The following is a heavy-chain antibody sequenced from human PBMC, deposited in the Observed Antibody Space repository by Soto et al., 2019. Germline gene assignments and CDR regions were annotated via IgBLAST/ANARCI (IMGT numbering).Heavy chain of an antibody. V-gene: IGHV3-74*01. CDR1: GFTFSSYW. Sequence: GGSLRLSCAASGFTFSSYWMHWVRQAPGKGLVWVSRINSDGSSTSYADSVKGRFTISRDNAKNTLYLQMNSLRAEDTAVYYCARDRWTADYDFWSGYYKTSYYYYGMDVWGQGTTVTVSS. J-gene: IGHJ6*02. D-gene: IGHD3-3*01. CDR2: INSDGSST. CDR3: ARDRWTADYDFWSGYYKTSYYYYGMDV.